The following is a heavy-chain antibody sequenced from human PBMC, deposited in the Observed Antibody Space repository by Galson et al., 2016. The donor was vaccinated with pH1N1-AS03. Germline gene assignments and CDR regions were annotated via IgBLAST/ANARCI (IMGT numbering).Heavy chain of an antibody. D-gene: IGHD3-10*01. Sequence: SLRLSCAASGFTFSNLWMHWVRQGPGKGLVWVARVNGDGSSTTYAGSVKGRFTISRDNAKNTVYLKMNSLRAEDTAVYYCGTGRGYYYEYWGQGTLFTVSS. J-gene: IGHJ4*02. CDR3: GTGRGYYYEY. V-gene: IGHV3-74*01. CDR1: GFTFSNLW. CDR2: VNGDGSST.